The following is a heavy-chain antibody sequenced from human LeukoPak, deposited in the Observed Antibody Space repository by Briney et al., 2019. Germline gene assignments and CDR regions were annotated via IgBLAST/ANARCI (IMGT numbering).Heavy chain of an antibody. Sequence: QPGGSLRLSCAASGFSFRNYWMHWVRQVPGKGLVWVSHIDIDGRDTNYADSVKGRFTISRDNAENTLYLQMNSLRAEDTAVYYCARDLYSYYEHAFDVWGQGTMVTASS. V-gene: IGHV3-74*01. J-gene: IGHJ3*01. CDR3: ARDLYSYYEHAFDV. D-gene: IGHD3-22*01. CDR1: GFSFRNYW. CDR2: IDIDGRDT.